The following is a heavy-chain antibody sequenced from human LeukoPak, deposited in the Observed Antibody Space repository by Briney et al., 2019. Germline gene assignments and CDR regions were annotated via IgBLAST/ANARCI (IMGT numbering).Heavy chain of an antibody. Sequence: PSETLSLTCTVSGGSISSYYGSWIRQPPGKGLEWIGYIYNSGSTNYNPSLKSRVTISVDTSKNQFSLKLSSVTAADTAVYYCAGGYKYAYYNYYYMDVWGKGTTVTVSS. J-gene: IGHJ6*03. CDR2: IYNSGST. V-gene: IGHV4-59*01. CDR1: GGSISSYY. CDR3: AGGYKYAYYNYYYMDV. D-gene: IGHD5-24*01.